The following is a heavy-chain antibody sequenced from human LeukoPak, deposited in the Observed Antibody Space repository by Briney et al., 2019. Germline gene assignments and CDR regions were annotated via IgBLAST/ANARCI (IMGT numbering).Heavy chain of an antibody. CDR2: ISWNSGSI. CDR1: GFTFDDYA. Sequence: GGSLRLSCAASGFTFDDYAMHWVRQAPGKGLEWVSGISWNSGSIGYADPVKGRFTISRDNAKNSLYLQMNSLRAEDTALYYCAKDTVSRQGFDYWGQGTLVTVSS. V-gene: IGHV3-9*01. CDR3: AKDTVSRQGFDY. J-gene: IGHJ4*02.